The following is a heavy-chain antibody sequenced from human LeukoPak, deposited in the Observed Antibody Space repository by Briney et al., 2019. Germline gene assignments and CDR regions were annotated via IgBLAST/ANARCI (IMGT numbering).Heavy chain of an antibody. CDR1: GFTFSNYG. CDR3: ARDSRARAYSSDLGD. J-gene: IGHJ4*02. D-gene: IGHD3-22*01. V-gene: IGHV3-33*01. Sequence: RPGGSLRLSCAASGFTFSNYGMHWVRQAPGKGLEWVAVTRYDGSNKYYADSVKGRFTISRDNSKNTLYLQMNSLRGEDTAVYYCARDSRARAYSSDLGDWGQGTLVTVSS. CDR2: TRYDGSNK.